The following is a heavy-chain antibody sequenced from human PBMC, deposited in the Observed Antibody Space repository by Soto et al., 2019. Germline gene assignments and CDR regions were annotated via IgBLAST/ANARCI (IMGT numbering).Heavy chain of an antibody. CDR1: GGSISSSSYY. D-gene: IGHD4-17*01. CDR3: ARHYGDYVPDVDY. J-gene: IGHJ4*02. Sequence: SETLSLTCTVSGGSISSSSYYWGWIRQPPGKGLEWIGSIYYSGSTYYNPSLKSRVTISVDTSKNQFSLKLSSVTAADTAVYYCARHYGDYVPDVDYWGQGTLVTVSS. CDR2: IYYSGST. V-gene: IGHV4-39*01.